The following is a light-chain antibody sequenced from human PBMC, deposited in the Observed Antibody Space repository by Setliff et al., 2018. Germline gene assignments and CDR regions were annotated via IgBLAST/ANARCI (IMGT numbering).Light chain of an antibody. V-gene: IGLV2-14*03. CDR3: NAYTSRSTYV. CDR2: NVS. CDR1: GRDVGSYDL. Sequence: QSALTQPASVSGSPGQSITISCSGTGRDVGSYDLVSWYQQHPGKAPKLIIYNVSGRPSGVSHRFSGSKSDNTASLTISGLQAEDEADYYCNAYTSRSTYVFGSGTKVTVL. J-gene: IGLJ1*01.